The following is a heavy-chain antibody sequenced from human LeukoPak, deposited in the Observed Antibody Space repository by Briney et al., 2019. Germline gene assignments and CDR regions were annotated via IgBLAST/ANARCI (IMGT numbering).Heavy chain of an antibody. V-gene: IGHV3-7*01. Sequence: GGSLRLSCAASGFTFSSYWMSWVRQAPGKGLEWVANIKQDGSEKYYVDSVKGRFTISRDNAKNSLYLQMNSLRAEDTAVYYCASSPRATVTRHTSLLGYWGQGTLVTISS. CDR2: IKQDGSEK. CDR1: GFTFSSYW. J-gene: IGHJ4*02. CDR3: ASSPRATVTRHTSLLGY. D-gene: IGHD4-17*01.